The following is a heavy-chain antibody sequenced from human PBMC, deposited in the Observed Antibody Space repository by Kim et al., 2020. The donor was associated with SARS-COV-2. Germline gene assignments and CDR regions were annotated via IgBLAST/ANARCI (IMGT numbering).Heavy chain of an antibody. J-gene: IGHJ4*02. CDR3: ANSGNYYDSSGDDY. Sequence: ADSVKGRFTISRDNSKNTLYLQMNSLRAEDTAVYYCANSGNYYDSSGDDYWGQGTLVTVSS. V-gene: IGHV3-23*01. D-gene: IGHD3-22*01.